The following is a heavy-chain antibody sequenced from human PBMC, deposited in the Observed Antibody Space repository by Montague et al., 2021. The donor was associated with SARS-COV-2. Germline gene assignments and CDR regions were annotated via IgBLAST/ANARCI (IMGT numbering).Heavy chain of an antibody. J-gene: IGHJ4*02. CDR3: ARNRLSVFDF. D-gene: IGHD2/OR15-2a*01. CDR1: GFSLTTPGVS. Sequence: PELVKPTKTLTLTCSFSGFSLTTPGVSVGWIRQPPGRALEWLAFXDWTHDQYYSRSLGTRLTISPGTSKSQVVLTLTNVDTVDTATYYCARNRLSVFDFWGQGTLVTVSS. V-gene: IGHV2-70*01. CDR2: XDWTHDQ.